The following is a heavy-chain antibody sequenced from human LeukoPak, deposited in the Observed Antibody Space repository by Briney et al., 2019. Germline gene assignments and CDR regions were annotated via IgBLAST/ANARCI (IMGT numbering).Heavy chain of an antibody. J-gene: IGHJ6*03. Sequence: GGSLRLSCSASGFTFSIYWMSWVRQAPGKGLEWVANIKQDGSERYYVDSVKGRFTISRDNAKSSLYLQMNSLRGEDTAVYYCARDRGYPSYMDVWGKGTTVTVSS. CDR1: GFTFSIYW. D-gene: IGHD3-10*01. CDR2: IKQDGSER. CDR3: ARDRGYPSYMDV. V-gene: IGHV3-7*01.